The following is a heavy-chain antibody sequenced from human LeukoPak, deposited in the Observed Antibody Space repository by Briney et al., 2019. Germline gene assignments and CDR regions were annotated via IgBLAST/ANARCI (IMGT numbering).Heavy chain of an antibody. D-gene: IGHD3-10*01. CDR1: GVIFRNHA. Sequence: GGSLRLSCAASGVIFRNHAMNWVRQAPGQGLEWVSGVSASGGSTFNTDSVKGRFSISRDNSKNTLYLEMNSLRPEDTALYYCAKSLGNQGVIDYWGQETLVTVSS. V-gene: IGHV3-23*01. CDR2: VSASGGST. J-gene: IGHJ4*02. CDR3: AKSLGNQGVIDY.